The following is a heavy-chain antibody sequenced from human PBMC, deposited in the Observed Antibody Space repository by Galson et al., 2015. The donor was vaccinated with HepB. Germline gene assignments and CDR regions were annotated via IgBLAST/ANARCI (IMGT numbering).Heavy chain of an antibody. J-gene: IGHJ4*02. D-gene: IGHD6-13*01. CDR1: GGSFSGYY. CDR2: INHSGST. Sequence: SETLSLTCAVYGGSFSGYYWSWIRQPPGKGLEWIGEINHSGSTNYNPSLKSRDTISVDTSKNQFSLKLSSVTAADTAVYYCARVRVQYSSSWVLRYFDYWGQGTLVTASS. CDR3: ARVRVQYSSSWVLRYFDY. V-gene: IGHV4-34*01.